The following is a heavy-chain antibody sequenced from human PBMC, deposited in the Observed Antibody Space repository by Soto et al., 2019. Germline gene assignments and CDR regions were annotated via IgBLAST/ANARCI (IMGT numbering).Heavy chain of an antibody. V-gene: IGHV4-30-4*01. J-gene: IGHJ2*01. CDR1: GGSISSGDYY. CDR2: IYYSGST. Sequence: PSETLSLTCTVSGGSISSGDYYWSWIRQPPGKGLELIGYIYYSGSTYYNPSLKSRVTISVDTSKNQFSLKLSSVTAADTAVYYCARAPVTAYWYFDLWGRGTLVTVSS. CDR3: ARAPVTAYWYFDL. D-gene: IGHD2-21*02.